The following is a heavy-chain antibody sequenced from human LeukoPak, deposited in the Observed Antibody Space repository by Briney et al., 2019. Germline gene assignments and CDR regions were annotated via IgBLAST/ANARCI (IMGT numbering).Heavy chain of an antibody. D-gene: IGHD2-2*01. CDR1: GFTFSSDA. CDR3: AKAPSPGGFDY. Sequence: GGSLRLSCAASGFTFSSDAMSWVRQAPWKGLQWVSSFSGSGGSTYYADSVKGRFTISRDNSKNTLYLQMNSLTDEDTAIYYCAKAPSPGGFDYWGQGTLVTVSS. CDR2: FSGSGGST. V-gene: IGHV3-23*01. J-gene: IGHJ4*02.